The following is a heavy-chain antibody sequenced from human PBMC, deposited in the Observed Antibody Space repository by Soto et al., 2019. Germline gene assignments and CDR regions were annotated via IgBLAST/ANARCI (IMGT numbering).Heavy chain of an antibody. CDR1: GFTFSAHY. V-gene: IGHV3-72*01. Sequence: EVQLVESGGGLVQPGGSLRLSCAASGFTFSAHYMDWVGQAPGQGLAWAGRIKNKANSYTPEYAASVEGRFTISREDSQTSLYLQMNSLKTEDTAVYYCARVSLVGPSGGRYFDYWGQGGQVADSS. CDR2: IKNKANSYTP. D-gene: IGHD1-26*01. CDR3: ARVSLVGPSGGRYFDY. J-gene: IGHJ4*02.